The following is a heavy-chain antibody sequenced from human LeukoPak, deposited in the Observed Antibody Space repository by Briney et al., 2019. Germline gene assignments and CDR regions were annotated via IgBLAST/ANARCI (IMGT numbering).Heavy chain of an antibody. CDR1: VGTFSSYA. CDR3: ARWGIAAAHFDY. V-gene: IGHV1-69*06. Sequence: ASVKVSFKSSVGTFSSYAISWVGQAPGQGVEWMGRIIPIFGTANYAQKFQGSVTITADKSTSTAYMELSSLRAEDTAVYYCARWGIAAAHFDYWGQGTLVTVSS. CDR2: IIPIFGTA. D-gene: IGHD6-13*01. J-gene: IGHJ4*02.